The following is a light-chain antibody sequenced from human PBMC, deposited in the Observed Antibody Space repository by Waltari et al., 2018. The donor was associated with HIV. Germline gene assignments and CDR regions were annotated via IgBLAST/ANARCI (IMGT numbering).Light chain of an antibody. CDR2: EVS. Sequence: QSVLTQPASVSVSPGQSVTISCTGTSSDFGFDNYVSWYQQYPGKAPTLIIYEVSSRPSGVSDRFSGSKSGNTASLTISGLQNEDEADYFCTSYTTSDTLRFGGGTKVTVL. J-gene: IGLJ3*02. V-gene: IGLV2-14*03. CDR1: SSDFGFDNY. CDR3: TSYTTSDTLR.